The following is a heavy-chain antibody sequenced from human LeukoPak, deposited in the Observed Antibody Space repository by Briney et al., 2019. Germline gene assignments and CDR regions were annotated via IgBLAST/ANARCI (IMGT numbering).Heavy chain of an antibody. D-gene: IGHD1-26*01. CDR1: GYTFTGYY. J-gene: IGHJ5*02. CDR3: ARDNSVGETAWWFDP. CDR2: INPNSGGT. V-gene: IGHV1-2*02. Sequence: GASVKVSCKASGYTFTGYYMHWVRQAPGQGLEWMGWINPNSGGTSHAQKFQGRVTMTRDTSISSAYMELTSLTSDDTAVYYCARDNSVGETAWWFDPWGQGTLVTVSS.